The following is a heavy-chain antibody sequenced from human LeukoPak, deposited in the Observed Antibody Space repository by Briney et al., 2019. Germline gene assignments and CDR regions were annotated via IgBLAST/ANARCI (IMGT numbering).Heavy chain of an antibody. Sequence: ASVKVSCKASGYTFTGYYMHWVRQAPGQGLEWMGWINPNSGGTNYAQKFQGRVTMTRDTSISTAYMELSRLRSDDTAVYYCARARGPLRGYDFWSGQSLEAFDIWGQGTMVTVSS. CDR2: INPNSGGT. V-gene: IGHV1-2*02. CDR1: GYTFTGYY. D-gene: IGHD3-3*01. CDR3: ARARGPLRGYDFWSGQSLEAFDI. J-gene: IGHJ3*02.